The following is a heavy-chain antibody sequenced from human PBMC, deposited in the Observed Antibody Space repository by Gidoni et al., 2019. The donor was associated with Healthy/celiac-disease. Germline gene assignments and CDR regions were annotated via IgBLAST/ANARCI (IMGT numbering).Heavy chain of an antibody. CDR2: IWYDGSNK. J-gene: IGHJ4*02. V-gene: IGHV3-33*01. CDR1: GFTFSSYG. Sequence: QVQLVESGGGVIQPGRSLRLSCAASGFTFSSYGMHWVRQAPGKGLEWVAVIWYDGSNKYYADSVKGRFTISRDNSKNTLYLQMNSLRAEDTAVYYCARGGTYYYDSSGYYYSPFDYWGQGTLVTVSS. CDR3: ARGGTYYYDSSGYYYSPFDY. D-gene: IGHD3-22*01.